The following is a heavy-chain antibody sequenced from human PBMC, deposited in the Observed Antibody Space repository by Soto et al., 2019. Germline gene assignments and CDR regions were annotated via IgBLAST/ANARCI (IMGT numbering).Heavy chain of an antibody. CDR2: MAYDGSNK. CDR3: AKDKSATFGYFDY. D-gene: IGHD3-10*02. V-gene: IGHV3-30*18. J-gene: IGHJ4*02. CDR1: GFTFSSYG. Sequence: GGSLRLSCVASGFTFSSYGTHWVRQAPGKGLEWVALMAYDGSNKYYADSVTGRFTISRDNSKNTLYLQMNSLRAEDTAVYYCAKDKSATFGYFDYWGQGTLVTVSS.